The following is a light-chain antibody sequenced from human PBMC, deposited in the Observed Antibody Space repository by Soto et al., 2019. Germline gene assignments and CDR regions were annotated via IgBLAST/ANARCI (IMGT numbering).Light chain of an antibody. CDR2: DVS. V-gene: IGLV2-14*03. Sequence: QSALTQPASVSGSPGQSITISCTGTSSDVGGYNYVSWYQPHPGKAPKLMIYDVSDRPSGVSNRFSGSKSGNTASLTISGLQAEDEADYFCSSYTSSSTPFVFGTGTKLTVL. CDR1: SSDVGGYNY. J-gene: IGLJ1*01. CDR3: SSYTSSSTPFV.